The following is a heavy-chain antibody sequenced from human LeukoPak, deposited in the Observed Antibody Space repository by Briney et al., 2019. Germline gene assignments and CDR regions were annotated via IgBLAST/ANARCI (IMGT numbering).Heavy chain of an antibody. J-gene: IGHJ4*02. CDR2: IQYDGSPK. V-gene: IGHV3-30*02. CDR1: GFIFSSYG. Sequence: GGSLRLSCAASGFIFSSYGMHWVRQAPGKGLEWVAFIQYDGSPKCYADSVKGRHTVSRDNSKNTLYLQMNSLRPEDTAVYYCAGESGRYKLGQFDYWGRGTLVTVSS. D-gene: IGHD1-26*01. CDR3: AGESGRYKLGQFDY.